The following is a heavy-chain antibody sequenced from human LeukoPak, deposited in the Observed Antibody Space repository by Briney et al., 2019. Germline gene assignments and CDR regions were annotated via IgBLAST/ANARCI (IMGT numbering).Heavy chain of an antibody. CDR3: ARAGGTYQTYYFDY. V-gene: IGHV4-59*01. D-gene: IGHD3-16*02. CDR2: IYYSGST. CDR1: GGSISSYY. Sequence: SETLSLTCTVSGGSISSYYWSWIRQPPGKGLEWIGYIYYSGSTNYNPSLKSRVTMSVDTSKNQFSLKLSSVTAADTAVYYCARAGGTYQTYYFDYWGQGTLVTVSS. J-gene: IGHJ4*02.